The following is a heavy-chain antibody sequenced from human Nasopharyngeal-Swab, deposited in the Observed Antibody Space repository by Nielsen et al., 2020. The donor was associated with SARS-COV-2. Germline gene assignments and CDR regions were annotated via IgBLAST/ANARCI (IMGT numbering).Heavy chain of an antibody. J-gene: IGHJ4*02. CDR1: GYSFTSYW. Sequence: GESLKISCKGSGYSFTSYWIGWVRQMPGKGLEWMGIIYPGDSDTRYSPSFQGQVTISADKSISTAYLQWSSLKASDTAMYYCARREHCDGDCYSDYFDYWGQGTLVTVSS. D-gene: IGHD2-21*02. V-gene: IGHV5-51*01. CDR3: ARREHCDGDCYSDYFDY. CDR2: IYPGDSDT.